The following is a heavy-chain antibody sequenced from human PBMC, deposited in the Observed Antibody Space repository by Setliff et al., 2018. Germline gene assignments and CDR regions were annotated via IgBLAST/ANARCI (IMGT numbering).Heavy chain of an antibody. CDR1: GGSISSYY. D-gene: IGHD6-19*01. Sequence: SETLSLTCTVSGGSISSYYWSWIRQPPGKGLEWIGYIYYSGSTNYNLSLKSRVTISVDTSKNQFSLKLSSVTAADTAVYYCARGDRYSSGWGLDYWGQGTLVTVS. CDR2: IYYSGST. V-gene: IGHV4-59*01. J-gene: IGHJ4*02. CDR3: ARGDRYSSGWGLDY.